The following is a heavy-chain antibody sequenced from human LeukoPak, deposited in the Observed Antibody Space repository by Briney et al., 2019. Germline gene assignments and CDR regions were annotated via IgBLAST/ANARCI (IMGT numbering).Heavy chain of an antibody. CDR1: GFTFSSYW. D-gene: IGHD5-18*01. V-gene: IGHV3-7*01. CDR2: IRQGGNEK. J-gene: IGHJ4*02. Sequence: GGSLRLSCAASGFTFSSYWMNWLRQAPGKGLEWLANIRQGGNEKHHVDSVKGRFTMSRDNAKNSLYLQMNSLRAEDTAVYYCVRDVSGSSYGDYWGQGTLVTVSS. CDR3: VRDVSGSSYGDY.